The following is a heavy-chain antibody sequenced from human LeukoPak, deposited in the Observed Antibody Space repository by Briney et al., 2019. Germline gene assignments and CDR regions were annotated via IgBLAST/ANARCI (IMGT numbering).Heavy chain of an antibody. CDR3: ARGLPPRRNYDSSGYYSYYFDY. Sequence: ASVKVSCKASGYTFTNYGITWVRQAPGQGLEWMGWISGYNGNTKYAQKFQGRVTMTTDTSTSTVYMDLRSLRSDDTGVYFCARGLPPRRNYDSSGYYSYYFDYWGQGTLVTVSS. CDR1: GYTFTNYG. J-gene: IGHJ4*02. V-gene: IGHV1-18*01. CDR2: ISGYNGNT. D-gene: IGHD3-22*01.